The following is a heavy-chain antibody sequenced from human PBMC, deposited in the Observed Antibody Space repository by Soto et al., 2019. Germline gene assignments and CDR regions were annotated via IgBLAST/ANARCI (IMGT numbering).Heavy chain of an antibody. D-gene: IGHD1-26*01. J-gene: IGHJ4*02. Sequence: QVQLVQSGAEVKKPGASVKVSCKASGYTFTSYGITWVRQAPGQGLEWMGWISADNGNTNHAQKFQDRVTXXTXTXXTTAYIELRSLRSDDTAVYYCARKEVGATLKDFDYWGQGTLVTVSS. CDR1: GYTFTSYG. CDR2: ISADNGNT. V-gene: IGHV1-18*01. CDR3: ARKEVGATLKDFDY.